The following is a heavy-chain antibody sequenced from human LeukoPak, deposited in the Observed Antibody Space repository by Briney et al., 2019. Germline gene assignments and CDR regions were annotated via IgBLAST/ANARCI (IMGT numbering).Heavy chain of an antibody. CDR3: ARRNYGSPRWFDP. CDR2: MNPKSGNT. D-gene: IGHD5-24*01. V-gene: IGHV1-8*01. CDR1: GYTFSSYD. J-gene: IGHJ5*02. Sequence: GASVKVSCKASGYTFSSYDINWVRQATGQGLEWMGWMNPKSGNTAYAQKFQGRVTTTRNTSITTAYMELNSLRSEDTAVYYCARRNYGSPRWFDPWGQGTLVTVSS.